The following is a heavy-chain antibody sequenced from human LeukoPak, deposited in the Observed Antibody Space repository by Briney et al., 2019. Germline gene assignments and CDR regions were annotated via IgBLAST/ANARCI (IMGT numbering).Heavy chain of an antibody. J-gene: IGHJ4*02. CDR2: IRYGGSNI. CDR3: AGGYSYGWLAFDY. Sequence: GGSLRPSCAASGFTFSSYGMHWVRQAPGKGLEWVAFIRYGGSNIYYADSVKGRFTISRDNAKNTLYLQINSLRAEDTAVSYCAGGYSYGWLAFDYWGRETVVSVSS. D-gene: IGHD5-18*01. CDR1: GFTFSSYG. V-gene: IGHV3-30*02.